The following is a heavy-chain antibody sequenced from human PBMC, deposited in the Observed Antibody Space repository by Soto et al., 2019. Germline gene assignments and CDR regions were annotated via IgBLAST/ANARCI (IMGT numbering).Heavy chain of an antibody. CDR1: GYTFSTYV. CDR3: ARVGQYYYGMDV. J-gene: IGHJ6*02. CDR2: INAGNDNT. D-gene: IGHD4-4*01. Sequence: QVQLVQSGAEVKKPGASVKVSRKASGYTFSTYVMHWVRQAPGQRLEWMGWINAGNDNTKYSQKFQGRVTITRDTSASTVYMEVSSLSSEDTAVYYCARVGQYYYGMDVWGQGTTVTVSS. V-gene: IGHV1-3*01.